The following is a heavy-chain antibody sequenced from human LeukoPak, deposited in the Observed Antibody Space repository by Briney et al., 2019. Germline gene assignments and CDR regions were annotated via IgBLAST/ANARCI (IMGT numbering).Heavy chain of an antibody. Sequence: SETLSLTCAVYGGSFSGYYWSWIRQPPGKGLEWIGEINHSGSTNYNPSLKSRVTISADTSKNQFSLKLSSVTAADTAVYYCARQRGRRAYYYYYYMDVWGKGTTVTVSS. CDR1: GGSFSGYY. V-gene: IGHV4-34*01. CDR2: INHSGST. D-gene: IGHD5-12*01. J-gene: IGHJ6*03. CDR3: ARQRGRRAYYYYYYMDV.